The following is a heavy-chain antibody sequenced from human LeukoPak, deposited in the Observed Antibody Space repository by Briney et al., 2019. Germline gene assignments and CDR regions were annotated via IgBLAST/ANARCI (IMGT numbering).Heavy chain of an antibody. J-gene: IGHJ5*02. CDR2: INPNSGGT. D-gene: IGHD2-2*03. V-gene: IGHV1-2*02. CDR3: ARDGYCSSTSCYTFDP. CDR1: GYTFTGYY. Sequence: GASVKVSCKASGYTFTGYYMHWVRQAPGQGLEWRGWINPNSGGTNYAQKFQGRVTMTRDTSISTAYMGLSRLRSDDTAVYYCARDGYCSSTSCYTFDPWGQGTLVTVSS.